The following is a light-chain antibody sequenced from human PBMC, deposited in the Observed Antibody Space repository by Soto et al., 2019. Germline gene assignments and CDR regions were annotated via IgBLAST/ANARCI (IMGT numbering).Light chain of an antibody. CDR3: QQYYYWRA. CDR2: GAS. J-gene: IGKJ1*01. CDR1: QSVNRN. V-gene: IGKV3-15*01. Sequence: EIVMTQSPATLSVSPGERATLSCRASQSVNRNLAWYQQKPGQAPRLLIYGASTRATGIPARFSGSGSGTEFTLTISSLQSEDFAVYYCQQYYYWRAFGQGTKVEIK.